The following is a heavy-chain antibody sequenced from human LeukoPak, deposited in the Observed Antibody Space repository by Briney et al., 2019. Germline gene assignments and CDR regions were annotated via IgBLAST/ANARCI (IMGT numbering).Heavy chain of an antibody. D-gene: IGHD5-12*01. J-gene: IGHJ6*02. CDR2: FVVGSGNT. CDR3: AAAVRDRGYSGYVVYYYYGMDV. V-gene: IGHV1-58*02. Sequence: GASVKVSCKASGFTFTSSAMLWVRQARGQRLEWIGWFVVGSGNTNYAQKFQERVTITRDMSTSTAYMELSSLRSEDTAVYYCAAAVRDRGYSGYVVYYYYGMDVWGQGTTVTVSS. CDR1: GFTFTSSA.